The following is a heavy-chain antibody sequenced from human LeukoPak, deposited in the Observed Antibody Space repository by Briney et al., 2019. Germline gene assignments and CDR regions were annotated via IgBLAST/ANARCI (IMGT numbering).Heavy chain of an antibody. CDR1: GGSISSYY. CDR2: IYTSGST. V-gene: IGHV4-4*07. Sequence: PSETLSLTCTVSGGSISSYYWSWLRQPAGKGLEWIGRIYTSGSTNYNPSLKSRVTMSVDTSKNQFFLKLSSVTAADTAVYYCARDPDYGDYGGAYFDYWGQGTLVTVSS. D-gene: IGHD4-17*01. CDR3: ARDPDYGDYGGAYFDY. J-gene: IGHJ4*02.